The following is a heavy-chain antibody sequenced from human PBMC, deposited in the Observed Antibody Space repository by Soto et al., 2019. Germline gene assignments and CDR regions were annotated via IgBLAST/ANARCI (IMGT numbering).Heavy chain of an antibody. D-gene: IGHD3-10*01. CDR3: ARDSGTTQGFDY. CDR2: IYYSGST. V-gene: IGHV4-59*01. J-gene: IGHJ4*02. Sequence: PSEILSLTCTVSGGSISSYYWSWIRQPPGKGLEWIGYIYYSGSTNYNPSLKSRVTISVDTSKNQFSLKLSSVTAADTAVYYCARDSGTTQGFDYWGQGTLVTVS. CDR1: GGSISSYY.